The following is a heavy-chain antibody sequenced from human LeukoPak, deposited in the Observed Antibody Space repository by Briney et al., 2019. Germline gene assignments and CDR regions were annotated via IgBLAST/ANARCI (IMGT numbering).Heavy chain of an antibody. D-gene: IGHD3-10*02. CDR1: GFTFSSYE. CDR3: AELGITMIGGV. Sequence: GGSLRLSCAASGFTFSSYEMNWVRQAPGKGLEWLSYITSNSRTRYYTDSVKGRFTISRDNAKNSLYLQMNSLRAEDTAVYYCAELGITMIGGVWGKGTTVTISS. V-gene: IGHV3-48*03. CDR2: ITSNSRTR. J-gene: IGHJ6*04.